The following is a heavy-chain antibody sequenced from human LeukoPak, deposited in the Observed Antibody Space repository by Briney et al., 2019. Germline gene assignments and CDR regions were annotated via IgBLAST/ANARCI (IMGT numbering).Heavy chain of an antibody. CDR2: ISAYNGNT. D-gene: IGHD3-10*01. Sequence: GASVKVSFKASGYTFTSYGISWVRQAPGQGLEWMGWISAYNGNTNYAQKLQGRVTITTDTSTSTAYMELRSLRSDDTAVYYCARGGSGSYYPTSAAFDIWGQGTMVTVSS. CDR1: GYTFTSYG. J-gene: IGHJ3*02. V-gene: IGHV1-18*01. CDR3: ARGGSGSYYPTSAAFDI.